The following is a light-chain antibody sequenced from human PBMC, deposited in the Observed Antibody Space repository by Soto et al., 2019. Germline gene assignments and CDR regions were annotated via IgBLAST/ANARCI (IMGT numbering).Light chain of an antibody. CDR3: MQGTHWPLT. CDR2: EVS. V-gene: IGKV2-30*02. Sequence: DVVMTQSPLSLPVTLGQPASISCRSSQSLIHSDGNTYLNWFQQRPGQSPRRLIYEVSDRDSGVPDRFSGSGSGTDFTLKISRVEAEDVGVYYCMQGTHWPLTFGQGTAVEIK. J-gene: IGKJ1*01. CDR1: QSLIHSDGNTY.